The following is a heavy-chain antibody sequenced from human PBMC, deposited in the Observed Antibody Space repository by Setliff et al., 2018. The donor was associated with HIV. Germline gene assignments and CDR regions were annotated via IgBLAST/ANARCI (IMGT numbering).Heavy chain of an antibody. CDR3: AKDPRAAVATICDY. Sequence: PGGSLRLSCAASGFTFSSYPMSRVRQSPGKGPEWVSAISDGGGSTYYAVSVKGRFTISRDNSKNTLYLQMNSLRVEDTAVYYCAKDPRAAVATICDYWGQGTLVTVSS. J-gene: IGHJ4*02. CDR1: GFTFSSYP. V-gene: IGHV3-23*01. CDR2: ISDGGGST. D-gene: IGHD5-12*01.